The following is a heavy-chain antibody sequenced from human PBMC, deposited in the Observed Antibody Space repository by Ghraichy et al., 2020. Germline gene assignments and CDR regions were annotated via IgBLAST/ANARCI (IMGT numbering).Heavy chain of an antibody. J-gene: IGHJ4*02. CDR1: GGSISSYY. CDR2: IYYSGST. CDR3: ARGAGPFYYFI. Sequence: SETLSLTCTVSGGSISSYYWSWIRQPPGKGLEWIGYIYYSGSTNYNPSLKSRVTISVDTSKNQFSLKLSSVTAADTAVYYCARGAGPFYYFIWGQGTLVTV. D-gene: IGHD2/OR15-2a*01. V-gene: IGHV4-59*01.